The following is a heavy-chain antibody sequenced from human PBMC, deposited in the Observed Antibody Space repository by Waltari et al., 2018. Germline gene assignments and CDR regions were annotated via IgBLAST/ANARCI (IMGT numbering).Heavy chain of an antibody. CDR3: ASCIAVAGLARRGFDP. Sequence: QVQLQASGPGLVQPSGTLSLTSAASGGSIGRRNWWSWGRQPPGKGLEWIGEIYPSGSTNDNPSLKSRVTISVDKSKNQFSLKLSSVTAADTAVYYCASCIAVAGLARRGFDPWGQGTLVTVSS. CDR1: GGSIGRRNW. D-gene: IGHD6-19*01. V-gene: IGHV4-4*02. J-gene: IGHJ5*02. CDR2: IYPSGST.